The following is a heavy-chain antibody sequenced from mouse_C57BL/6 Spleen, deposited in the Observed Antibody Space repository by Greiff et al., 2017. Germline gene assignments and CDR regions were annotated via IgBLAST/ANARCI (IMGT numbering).Heavy chain of an antibody. CDR1: GYTFTSYW. D-gene: IGHD1-2*01. CDR2: IDPSDSYT. V-gene: IGHV1-69*01. J-gene: IGHJ2*01. Sequence: QVQLQQPGAELVMPGASVKLSCKASGYTFTSYWMHWVKQRPGQGLEWIGEIDPSDSYTNYNQKFKGKSTLTVDKSSSTAYMQLSSLTSEDSAVYYCAAEGTTAVDYWGQGTTLTVSS. CDR3: AAEGTTAVDY.